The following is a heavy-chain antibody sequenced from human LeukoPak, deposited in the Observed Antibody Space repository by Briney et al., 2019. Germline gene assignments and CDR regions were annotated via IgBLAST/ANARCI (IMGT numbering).Heavy chain of an antibody. Sequence: PGGSLRLSCAASGFTFSSYGMHWVRQAPGEGLEWVAVISYDGSNKYYADSVKGRFTISRDNSKNTLYLQMNSLRAEDTAVYYCAKDAWYCSSTSCYRFSYHYGMDVWGQGTTVTVSS. CDR2: ISYDGSNK. V-gene: IGHV3-30*18. CDR1: GFTFSSYG. D-gene: IGHD2-2*01. CDR3: AKDAWYCSSTSCYRFSYHYGMDV. J-gene: IGHJ6*02.